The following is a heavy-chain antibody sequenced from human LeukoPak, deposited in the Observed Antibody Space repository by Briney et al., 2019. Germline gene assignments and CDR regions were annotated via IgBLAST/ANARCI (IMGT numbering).Heavy chain of an antibody. D-gene: IGHD2/OR15-2a*01. J-gene: IGHJ4*01. CDR3: AKEYGGSVGSFQY. CDR1: GSSISSYY. V-gene: IGHV4-4*09. CDR2: IHLSLST. Sequence: SETLSLTCTASGSSISSYYWGWFRQPPGEGLEWIPSIHLSLSTAYNPSLKSRVTISADTSKNQFSLKLSSVTAADAAFYYCAKEYGGSVGSFQYWGHGSLVTVSS.